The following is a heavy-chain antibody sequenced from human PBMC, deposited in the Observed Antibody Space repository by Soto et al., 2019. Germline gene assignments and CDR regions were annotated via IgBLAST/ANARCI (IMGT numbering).Heavy chain of an antibody. J-gene: IGHJ4*02. CDR1: GFTFSSYA. CDR3: ARDSRITMVRGVMVFDY. CDR2: ISYDGSNK. D-gene: IGHD3-10*01. V-gene: IGHV3-30-3*01. Sequence: PGGSLRLSCAASGFTFSSYAMHWVRQAPGKGLEWVAVISYDGSNKYHADSVKGRFTISRDNSKNSLYLQMNSLRAEDTAVYYCARDSRITMVRGVMVFDYWGQGTLVTVSS.